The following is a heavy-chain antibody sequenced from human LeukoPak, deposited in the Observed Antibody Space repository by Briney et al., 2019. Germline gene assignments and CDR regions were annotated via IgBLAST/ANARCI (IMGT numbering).Heavy chain of an antibody. D-gene: IGHD3-22*01. Sequence: SETLSLTCTVSGGSISSGDYYWSWIRQPPGKGLEWIGYIYYSGSTYYNPSLKSRVTISVDTSKNQFSLKLSSVTAADTAVYYCARVDHYYDAHDAFDIWGQGTMVTVSS. J-gene: IGHJ3*02. CDR1: GGSISSGDYY. CDR3: ARVDHYYDAHDAFDI. V-gene: IGHV4-30-4*08. CDR2: IYYSGST.